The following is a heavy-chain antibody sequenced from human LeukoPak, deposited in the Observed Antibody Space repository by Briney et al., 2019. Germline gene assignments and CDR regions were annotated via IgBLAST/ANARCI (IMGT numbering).Heavy chain of an antibody. V-gene: IGHV4-34*01. J-gene: IGHJ4*02. CDR1: GGSFSGYY. CDR2: INHSGST. CDR3: ARARNWNKYYFDY. D-gene: IGHD1/OR15-1a*01. Sequence: SETLSLTCAVYGGSFSGYYWSWIRQPPGKGLEWIGEINHSGSTNHNPSLKSRVTISVDTSKNQFSLKLSSVTAADTAVYYCARARNWNKYYFDYWGQGTLVTVSS.